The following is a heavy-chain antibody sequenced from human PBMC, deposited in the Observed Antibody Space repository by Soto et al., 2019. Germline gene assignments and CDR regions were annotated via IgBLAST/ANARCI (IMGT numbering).Heavy chain of an antibody. Sequence: QVQLVQSGAEVTKPGASVTVSCKASGYTFTSYGINWVRQAHGPGLEWMGWNSGYNGNTKYAQKFQGRVTMTTDTSTRTAYMELGSLRSDDTAMFYCARDGIAARPTPDYWGQGTLVTVSS. V-gene: IGHV1-18*01. J-gene: IGHJ4*02. CDR2: NSGYNGNT. CDR1: GYTFTSYG. D-gene: IGHD6-6*01. CDR3: ARDGIAARPTPDY.